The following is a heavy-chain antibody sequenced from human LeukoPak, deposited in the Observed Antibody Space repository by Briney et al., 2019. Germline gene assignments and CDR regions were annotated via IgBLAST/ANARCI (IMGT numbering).Heavy chain of an antibody. CDR3: ARGPTAITMIASWFDP. V-gene: IGHV1-69*13. D-gene: IGHD3-22*01. CDR2: IIPIFGTA. J-gene: IGHJ5*02. CDR1: GGTFSSYA. Sequence: GASVKVSCKASGGTFSSYAISWVRQAPGQGLEWMGGIIPIFGTANYAQEFQGRVTITADESTSTAYMELSSLRSEDTAVYYCARGPTAITMIASWFDPWGQGTLVTVSS.